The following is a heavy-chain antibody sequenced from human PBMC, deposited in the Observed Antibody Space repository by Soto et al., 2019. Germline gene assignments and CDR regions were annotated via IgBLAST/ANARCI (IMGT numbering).Heavy chain of an antibody. J-gene: IGHJ4*02. CDR1: AYTFSNYA. V-gene: IGHV3-23*01. CDR2: ISGSGAGT. D-gene: IGHD4-17*01. CDR3: AKDPNGDYVGAFDS. Sequence: PGGSLRLSCAASAYTFSNYAMTWVRQGPGKGLEWVSSISGSGAGTYYTDSVKGRFTISRDNSKNTLFLQMNSLRAEDTAVYYCAKDPNGDYVGAFDSWGQGTLVTVSS.